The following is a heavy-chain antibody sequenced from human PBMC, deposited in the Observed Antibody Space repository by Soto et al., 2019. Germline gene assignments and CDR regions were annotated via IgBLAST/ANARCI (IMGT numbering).Heavy chain of an antibody. CDR2: IRSKTYGGTT. D-gene: IGHD3-16*02. J-gene: IGHJ5*02. CDR3: SSNDYVWGTYRPS. V-gene: IGHV3-49*03. CDR1: GFTFGDYA. Sequence: GSLRLSCTTSGFTFGDYAMTWFRQAPGKGLEWVGLIRSKTYGGTTEYAASVKGRFTISREDSKNIAYLHMNSLRTEDTAVYFCSSNDYVWGTYRPSWGQGTLVTVSS.